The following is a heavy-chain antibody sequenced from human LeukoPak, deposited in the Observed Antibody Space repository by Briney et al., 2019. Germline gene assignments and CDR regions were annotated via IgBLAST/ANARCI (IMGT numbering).Heavy chain of an antibody. J-gene: IGHJ4*02. Sequence: SETLSLTCTVSGGSLSSSSYYWGWIRQPPGKGLECIGSIYYSGSTYYNPSLKSRVTISVDTSKNQFSLNLSSVTAADTAVYYCARLYYDSSGYYQICYFDYWGQGTLVTASS. V-gene: IGHV4-39*01. D-gene: IGHD3-22*01. CDR2: IYYSGST. CDR3: ARLYYDSSGYYQICYFDY. CDR1: GGSLSSSSYY.